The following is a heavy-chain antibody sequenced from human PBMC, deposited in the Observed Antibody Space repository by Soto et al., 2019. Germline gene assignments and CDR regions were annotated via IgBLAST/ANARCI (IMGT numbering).Heavy chain of an antibody. CDR2: ISSSSSYI. CDR1: GFTFSSYS. V-gene: IGHV3-21*01. Sequence: GGSLRLSCAASGFTFSSYSMNWVRQAPGKGLEWVSSISSSSSYIYYADSVKGRFTISRDNAKNSLYLQMNSLRAEDTAVYYCARDNHPYYDFWSGYYTIWFDPWGQGTLVTVPQ. CDR3: ARDNHPYYDFWSGYYTIWFDP. D-gene: IGHD3-3*01. J-gene: IGHJ5*02.